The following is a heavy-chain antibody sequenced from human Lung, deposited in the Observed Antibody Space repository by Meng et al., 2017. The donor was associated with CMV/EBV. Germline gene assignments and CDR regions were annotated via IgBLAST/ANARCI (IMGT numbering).Heavy chain of an antibody. CDR3: VTDDLCSGGDCSVGY. J-gene: IGHJ4*02. Sequence: ASVXVSXKVSGYSLIELSMQWVRQAPGKGLEWMGGFDPEDGETIYAQQFQGRVTLTEDTSTNTAYMELRSLKSADTAVYYCVTDDLCSGGDCSVGYWGQRVLVTVSS. CDR1: GYSLIELS. D-gene: IGHD2-21*02. V-gene: IGHV1-24*01. CDR2: FDPEDGET.